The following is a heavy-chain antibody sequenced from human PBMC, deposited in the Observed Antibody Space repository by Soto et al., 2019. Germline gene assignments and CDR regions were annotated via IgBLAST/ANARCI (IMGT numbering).Heavy chain of an antibody. CDR1: GGSISSGDYS. J-gene: IGHJ4*02. D-gene: IGHD3-16*01. V-gene: IGHV4-30-2*01. CDR2: IYHSGST. CDR3: ASEITSTGYFDH. Sequence: QLQLQESGSGLVKPSQTLSRTCAVSGGSISSGDYSWSWIRQPPGKGLEWIGYIYHSGSTYYNPSLKSRVTISLDRSKNHFSLKLSSVTAADTAVYYCASEITSTGYFDHWGQGTLVTVSS.